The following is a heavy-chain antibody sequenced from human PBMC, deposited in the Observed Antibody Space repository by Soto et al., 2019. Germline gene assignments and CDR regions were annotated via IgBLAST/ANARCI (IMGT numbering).Heavy chain of an antibody. J-gene: IGHJ6*02. CDR2: INWNSGNI. CDR3: TKGSGGTYHYYGMDV. CDR1: GFTFDDYA. D-gene: IGHD2-15*01. V-gene: IGHV3-9*01. Sequence: GGSLRLSCAASGFTFDDYAMHWVRQAPGKGLEWVSGINWNSGNIGYADSVKGRFTISRDTAKNSLYLQMNSLRAEDTASYYCTKGSGGTYHYYGMDVWGQGTTVTVS.